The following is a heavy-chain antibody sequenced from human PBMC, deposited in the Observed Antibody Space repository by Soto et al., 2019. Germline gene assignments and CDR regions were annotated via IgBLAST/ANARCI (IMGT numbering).Heavy chain of an antibody. V-gene: IGHV1-18*04. Sequence: ASVKVSCKASGYTFTSYGISWVRQAPGQGLEWMGWISAYNGNTNYAQKLLGRVTMTTDTSTSTAYMELRSLRSDDTAVYYCARDRYYYDSSGYYPYWGQGTLVTVSS. CDR1: GYTFTSYG. J-gene: IGHJ4*02. CDR3: ARDRYYYDSSGYYPY. D-gene: IGHD3-22*01. CDR2: ISAYNGNT.